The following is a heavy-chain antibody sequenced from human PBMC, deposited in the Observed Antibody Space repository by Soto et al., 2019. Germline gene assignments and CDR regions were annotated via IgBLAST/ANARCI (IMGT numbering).Heavy chain of an antibody. Sequence: EVQLLESGGGLVQPGESLTLSCAASGFTFSGSAMNWVRQAPGKGLEWVSAIGDNGLSTYYADSVKGRFTISSDNSKNMLYLQINSLRADDTAVYYCATYRQTRMTSEFWGQGALVTVST. V-gene: IGHV3-23*01. J-gene: IGHJ4*02. D-gene: IGHD4-17*01. CDR2: IGDNGLST. CDR3: ATYRQTRMTSEF. CDR1: GFTFSGSA.